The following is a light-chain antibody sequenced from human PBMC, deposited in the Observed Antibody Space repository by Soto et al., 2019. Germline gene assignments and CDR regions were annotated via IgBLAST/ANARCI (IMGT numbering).Light chain of an antibody. V-gene: IGKV3-20*01. J-gene: IGKJ1*01. CDR2: DAS. Sequence: EIVLTQSPGTLCLSPGERATLSCRASQSVAKNYLAWYQQEAGQAPRLLIYDASSRATGIPDRFSGSGSGTDFTLTISRLEPEDFAVYYCHQYASSPQTFGQGTKVEIK. CDR3: HQYASSPQT. CDR1: QSVAKNY.